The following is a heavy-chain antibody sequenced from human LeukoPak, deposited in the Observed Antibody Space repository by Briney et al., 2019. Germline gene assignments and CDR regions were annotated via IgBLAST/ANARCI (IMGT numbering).Heavy chain of an antibody. CDR2: IYYSGST. V-gene: IGHV4-59*01. Sequence: SETLSLTCTVSGGSIISYYWSWIRQPPGKGLEWIGYIYYSGSTNYDPSLKSRVTISVDTSKNQFSLKLSSVTAADTAVYYCARLYWRDAFDYWGQGTLVTVSS. D-gene: IGHD5-24*01. J-gene: IGHJ4*02. CDR1: GGSIISYY. CDR3: ARLYWRDAFDY.